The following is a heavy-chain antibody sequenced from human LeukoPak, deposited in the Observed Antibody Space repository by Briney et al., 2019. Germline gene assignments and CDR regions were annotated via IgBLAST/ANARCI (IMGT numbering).Heavy chain of an antibody. Sequence: GGALRLSCAASGFTFSSYSMNWVRQAPGKGLEWVSYISSSGSTIDYADSVKGRFTISRDNAKNSLYLQMNSLRAEDTAVYYCSRLRGYSYGYGDYWGQGTLVTVSS. D-gene: IGHD5-18*01. CDR2: ISSSGSTI. CDR3: SRLRGYSYGYGDY. J-gene: IGHJ4*02. CDR1: GFTFSSYS. V-gene: IGHV3-48*04.